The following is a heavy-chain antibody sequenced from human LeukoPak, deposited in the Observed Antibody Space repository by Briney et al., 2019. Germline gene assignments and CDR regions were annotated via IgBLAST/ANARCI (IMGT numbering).Heavy chain of an antibody. D-gene: IGHD4-17*01. V-gene: IGHV4-34*01. CDR1: GGSFSGYY. J-gene: IGHJ5*02. CDR2: INHSGST. CDR3: ARDIYGDYIGVWFDP. Sequence: PSETLSLTCAVYGGSFSGYYWSWIRQPPGKGLEWIGEINHSGSTNYNPSLKSRVTISVDTSKNQFSLKLSSVTAADTAVYYCARDIYGDYIGVWFDPWGQGTLVTVSS.